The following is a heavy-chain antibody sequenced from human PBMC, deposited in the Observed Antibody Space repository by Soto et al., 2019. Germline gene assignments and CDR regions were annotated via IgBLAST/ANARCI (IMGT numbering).Heavy chain of an antibody. V-gene: IGHV3-15*01. Sequence: GGSLRLSCAASGFTFSNAWMSWVRQAPGKGLEWVGRIKSKTDGGTTDYAEPVKGRFTISRDDSKNTLYLQMNSLKTEDTAVYYCTTVQVDYWYDYYYYYIDVWGKGTTVTVSS. CDR2: IKSKTDGGTT. CDR1: GFTFSNAW. J-gene: IGHJ6*03. D-gene: IGHD3-3*01. CDR3: TTVQVDYWYDYYYYYIDV.